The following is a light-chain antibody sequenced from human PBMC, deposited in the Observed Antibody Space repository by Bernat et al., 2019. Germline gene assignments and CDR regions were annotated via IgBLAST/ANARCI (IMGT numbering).Light chain of an antibody. Sequence: QSALTQPASVSGSPGQSITLSCTGTSSDVGAYNYVSWYQQHPGKAPKLMIYEGSKRPSGVSNRFSGSKSGNTASLTISGLQAEDEADYYCCSYAGSSTFFGTGTKVTVL. CDR2: EGS. CDR1: SSDVGAYNY. J-gene: IGLJ1*01. V-gene: IGLV2-23*03. CDR3: CSYAGSSTF.